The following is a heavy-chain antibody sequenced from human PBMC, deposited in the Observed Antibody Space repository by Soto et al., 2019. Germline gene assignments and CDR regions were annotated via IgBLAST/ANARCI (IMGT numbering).Heavy chain of an antibody. CDR1: GFTFSSYA. V-gene: IGHV3-23*01. Sequence: PGGSLRLSCAASGFTFSSYAMSWVRQAPGKGLEWVSAISGSGGSTYYADSVKGRFTISRDNSKNTLYLQMNSLRAEDTAVYYCAKYSESCSSTSCEDIVVVVATDYFDYWGQGTLVTVS. D-gene: IGHD2-15*01. J-gene: IGHJ4*02. CDR2: ISGSGGST. CDR3: AKYSESCSSTSCEDIVVVVATDYFDY.